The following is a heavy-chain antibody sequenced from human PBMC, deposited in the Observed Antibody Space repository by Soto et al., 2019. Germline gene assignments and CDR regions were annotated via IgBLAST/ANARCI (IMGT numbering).Heavy chain of an antibody. D-gene: IGHD3-10*01. J-gene: IGHJ4*02. CDR1: GFSFSSYA. CDR2: ISGSGGST. CDR3: AKGSRVRGVISHDY. Sequence: GGSLRLSCAASGFSFSSYAMSWVRQAPGKGLEWVSGISGSGGSTYYADSVKGRFTVSRDNSKNTLFLQMSSLRAEDTAVFYCAKGSRVRGVISHDYWGQGTPVTAPQ. V-gene: IGHV3-23*01.